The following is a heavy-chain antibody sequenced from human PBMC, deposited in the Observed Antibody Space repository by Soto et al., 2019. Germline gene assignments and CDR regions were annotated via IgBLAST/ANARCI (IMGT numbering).Heavy chain of an antibody. CDR2: IYYSGST. V-gene: IGHV4-59*12. CDR1: GGSISSYY. Sequence: LSLTCTVSGGSISSYYWSWIRQPPGKGLEWIGYIYYSGSTNYNPSLKSRVTISVDTSKNQFSLKLSSVTAADTAVYYCARDKSSWYDWFDPWGQGTLVTVSS. CDR3: ARDKSSWYDWFDP. J-gene: IGHJ5*02. D-gene: IGHD6-13*01.